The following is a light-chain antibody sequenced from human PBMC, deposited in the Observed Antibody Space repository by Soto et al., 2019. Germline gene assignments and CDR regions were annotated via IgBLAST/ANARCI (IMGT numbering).Light chain of an antibody. Sequence: QAVVTQEPSFSVSPGGTVTLTCGLSSGSVSTDDYPGWYQQTPGQAPRALIYNTYTRSSGVPDRFSGSIVGNKAALTITGAQADDESDYYCVLYMGRGIWVFGGGTKLTV. V-gene: IGLV8-61*01. CDR2: NTY. J-gene: IGLJ3*02. CDR1: SGSVSTDDY. CDR3: VLYMGRGIWV.